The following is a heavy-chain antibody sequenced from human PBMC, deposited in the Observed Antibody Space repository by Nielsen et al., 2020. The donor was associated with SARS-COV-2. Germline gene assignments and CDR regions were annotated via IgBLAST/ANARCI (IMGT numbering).Heavy chain of an antibody. CDR2: IFYRGNT. CDR3: ARRRWDVAAAGTLDYYYYYMDV. J-gene: IGHJ6*03. CDR1: GGSISTGSHY. D-gene: IGHD6-13*01. Sequence: SETLSLTCIVSGGSISTGSHYWSWIRQPPGKGLEWIGYIFYRGNTNYNPSLKSRVTISVDTSKNQFSLKLSSVTAADTAVYYCARRRWDVAAAGTLDYYYYYMDVWGKGTTVTVSS. V-gene: IGHV4-61*01.